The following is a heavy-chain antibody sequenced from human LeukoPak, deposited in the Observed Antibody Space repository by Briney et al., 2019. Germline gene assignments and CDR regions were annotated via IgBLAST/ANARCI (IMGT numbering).Heavy chain of an antibody. J-gene: IGHJ5*02. CDR3: ARETTVTGWFDP. V-gene: IGHV3-74*01. CDR1: GFIFSSNR. CDR2: INSDGSST. Sequence: PGGSLRHSCAASGFIFSSNRMHWVRQPPGKGLVWVSRINSDGSSTSYADSVKGRFTISRDNAKNTLYLQMNSPRAEDTAVYYCARETTVTGWFDPWGQGTLVTVSS. D-gene: IGHD4-17*01.